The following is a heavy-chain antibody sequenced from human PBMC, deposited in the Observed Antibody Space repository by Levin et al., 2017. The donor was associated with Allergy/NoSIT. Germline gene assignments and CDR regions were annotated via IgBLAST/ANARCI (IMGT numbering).Heavy chain of an antibody. CDR2: ISYDGSNK. V-gene: IGHV3-30-3*01. J-gene: IGHJ4*02. CDR3: ARDHDSSGYFQYYFDY. CDR1: GFTFSSYA. Sequence: GESLKISCAASGFTFSSYAMHWVRQAPGKGLEWVAVISYDGSNKYYADSVKGRFTISRDNSKNTLYLQMNSLRAEDTAVYYCARDHDSSGYFQYYFDYWGQGTLVTVSS. D-gene: IGHD3-22*01.